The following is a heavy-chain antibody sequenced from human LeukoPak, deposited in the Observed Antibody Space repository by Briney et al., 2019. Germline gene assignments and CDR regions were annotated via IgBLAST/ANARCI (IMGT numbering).Heavy chain of an antibody. D-gene: IGHD1/OR15-1a*01. V-gene: IGHV1-2*02. Sequence: ASVTVSCKASGYTFTDYYMHWVRQAPGQGLEWVGWINPTSGGTNYAQMFQDRVTMTRDTSNNTSYMEPSSLTSDDTAVYYCAREFRTTTWSYDAFDLWGQGTMATVSS. CDR2: INPTSGGT. J-gene: IGHJ3*01. CDR3: AREFRTTTWSYDAFDL. CDR1: GYTFTDYY.